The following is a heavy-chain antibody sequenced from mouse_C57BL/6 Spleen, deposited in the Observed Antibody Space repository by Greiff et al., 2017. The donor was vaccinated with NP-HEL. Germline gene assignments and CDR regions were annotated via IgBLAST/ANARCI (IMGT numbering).Heavy chain of an antibody. Sequence: VQLQQSGPELVKPGASVKISCKASGYTFTDYYMNWVKQSHGKSLEWIGDINPNNGGTSYNQKFKGKATLTVDKSSSTAYMELRSLTSEDSAVYYCAREGYFDYWGKGTTLTVSS. V-gene: IGHV1-26*01. CDR1: GYTFTDYY. CDR3: AREGYFDY. J-gene: IGHJ2*01. CDR2: INPNNGGT.